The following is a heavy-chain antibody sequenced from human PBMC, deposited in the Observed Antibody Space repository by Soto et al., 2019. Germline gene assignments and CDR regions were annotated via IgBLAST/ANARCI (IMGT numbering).Heavy chain of an antibody. J-gene: IGHJ4*01. V-gene: IGHV3-23*01. D-gene: IGHD6-6*01. CDR3: AKVRCSIGGDHYFDY. Sequence: GGSLRLSCAASGFAFSSHAMTWFRRAPGKGLEGVSSISGGGGIPYSADSVKGRFTISCANSQNPLSLHMNSLRAEDPAVYYFAKVRCSIGGDHYFDYWGQGTTVTVSS. CDR1: GFAFSSHA. CDR2: ISGGGGIP.